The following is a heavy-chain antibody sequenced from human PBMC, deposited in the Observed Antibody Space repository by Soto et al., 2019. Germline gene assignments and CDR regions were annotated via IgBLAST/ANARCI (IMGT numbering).Heavy chain of an antibody. CDR3: ARGGYQRHNNEIFDY. Sequence: PSETLSLTCAVSGGSISSGGYSWSWIRQPPGKGLEWIGYIYHSGSTYYNPSLKSRVTISVDRSKNQFSLKLSSVTAADTAVYYCARGGYQRHNNEIFDYWGQGTLVTVSS. V-gene: IGHV4-30-2*01. CDR1: GGSISSGGYS. CDR2: IYHSGST. J-gene: IGHJ4*02. D-gene: IGHD5-12*01.